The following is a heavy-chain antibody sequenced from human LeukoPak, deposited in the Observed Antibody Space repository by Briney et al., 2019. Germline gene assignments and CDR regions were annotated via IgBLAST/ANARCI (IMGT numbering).Heavy chain of an antibody. V-gene: IGHV4-61*01. CDR3: ARGRGQYSSGWYYFDY. D-gene: IGHD6-19*01. CDR2: IYYSGST. J-gene: IGHJ4*02. CDR1: GGSVSSGSYY. Sequence: SETLSLTCTVSGGSVSSGSYYWRWIRQPPGKGLEWIGYIYYSGSTNYNPSLKSRVTIPVDTSKNQFSLKLSSVTAADTAVYYCARGRGQYSSGWYYFDYWGQGTLVTVSS.